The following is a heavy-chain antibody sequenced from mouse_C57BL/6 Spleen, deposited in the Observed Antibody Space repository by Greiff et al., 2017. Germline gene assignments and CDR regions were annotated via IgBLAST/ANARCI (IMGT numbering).Heavy chain of an antibody. CDR1: GYTFTSYW. D-gene: IGHD3-3*01. CDR3: ARRDGGFDY. V-gene: IGHV1-50*01. Sequence: QVHVKQPGAELVKPGASVKLSCKASGYTFTSYWMQWVKQRPGQGLEWIGEIDPSDSYTNYNQKFKGKATLTVDTSSSTAYMQLSSLTSEDSAVYYCARRDGGFDYWGQGTTLTVSS. CDR2: IDPSDSYT. J-gene: IGHJ2*01.